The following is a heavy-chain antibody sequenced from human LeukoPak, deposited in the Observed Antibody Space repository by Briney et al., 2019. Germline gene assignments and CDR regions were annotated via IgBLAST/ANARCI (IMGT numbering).Heavy chain of an antibody. Sequence: PSETLSLTCAVHGGSFSGYYWSWIRQPPGKGLEWIGEINHSGSTNYNPSLKSRVTISVDTSKNQFPLKLSSVTAADTAVYYCARGGDYDFWSGYYTTPHNNWFDPWGQGTLVTVSS. CDR1: GGSFSGYY. CDR3: ARGGDYDFWSGYYTTPHNNWFDP. V-gene: IGHV4-34*01. J-gene: IGHJ5*02. CDR2: INHSGST. D-gene: IGHD3-3*01.